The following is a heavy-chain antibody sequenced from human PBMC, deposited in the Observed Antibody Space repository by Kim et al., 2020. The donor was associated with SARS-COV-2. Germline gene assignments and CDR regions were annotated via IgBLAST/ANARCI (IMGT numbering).Heavy chain of an antibody. CDR2: INSDGSST. V-gene: IGHV3-74*01. J-gene: IGHJ4*02. D-gene: IGHD6-19*01. CDR3: ARGWGIALADPIDY. CDR1: GFTFSSYW. Sequence: GGSLRLSCAASGFTFSSYWMHWVRQAPGKGLVWVSRINSDGSSTSYADSVKGRFTISRDNAKNTLYLQMNSLRAEDTAVYYCARGWGIALADPIDYWGQGTLVTVSS.